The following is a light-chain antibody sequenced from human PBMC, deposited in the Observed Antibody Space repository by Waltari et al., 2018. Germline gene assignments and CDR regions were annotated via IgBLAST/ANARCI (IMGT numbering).Light chain of an antibody. J-gene: IGKJ4*01. V-gene: IGKV3-20*01. CDR3: QPYGTTPLT. CDR1: QSVSSSY. Sequence: EIVLTQSPGTLSLSPGERATLSCRASQSVSSSYLAWYQQKPGQAPRLLIYGASNRATGSPDRCSGSGSTTDFTLTISRREPEDFAVYSCQPYGTTPLTFGGGTKVEIK. CDR2: GAS.